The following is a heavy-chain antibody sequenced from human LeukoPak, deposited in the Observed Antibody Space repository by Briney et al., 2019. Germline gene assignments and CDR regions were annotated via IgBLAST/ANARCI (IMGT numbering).Heavy chain of an antibody. CDR2: ISYSEGT. Sequence: PSETLSLTCTVSGDSITSSSFFWDWIRQPPGRGLEWIGNISYSEGTNYNPSLQSRVTISVDTSKNQFSLKLSSVTAADTAVYFCAGHDSRGYYVAYWGQGALVTVSS. CDR1: GDSITSSSFF. V-gene: IGHV4-39*01. CDR3: AGHDSRGYYVAY. J-gene: IGHJ4*02. D-gene: IGHD3-22*01.